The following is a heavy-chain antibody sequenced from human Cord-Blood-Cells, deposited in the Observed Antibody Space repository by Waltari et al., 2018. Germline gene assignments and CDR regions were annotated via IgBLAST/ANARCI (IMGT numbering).Heavy chain of an antibody. Sequence: EVQLVESGGGLVQHGGSLRLSCAASGFTVSSNYMRWVRQAPGKVLGWVSVISSGGSTYYADSVKGRFTISRDNSKNSLYLQMNSLRAEDTAVYYCARDESTVTDYWGQGTLVTVSS. CDR1: GFTVSSNY. CDR3: ARDESTVTDY. D-gene: IGHD4-4*01. V-gene: IGHV3-66*01. J-gene: IGHJ4*02. CDR2: ISSGGST.